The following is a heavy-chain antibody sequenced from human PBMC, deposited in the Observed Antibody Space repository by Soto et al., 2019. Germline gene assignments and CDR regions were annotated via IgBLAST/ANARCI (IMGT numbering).Heavy chain of an antibody. CDR2: IIPIFGTA. V-gene: IGHV1-69*12. J-gene: IGHJ6*02. Sequence: QVQLVQSGAEVKKPGSSVKVSCKASGGTFSSYAISWVRQAPGQGLEWMGGIIPIFGTANYAQKFQGRVTITADESTSTAYMELSSLRSEDTAVYYCAGGPSGYTPLLMLRSYYYGMDVWGQGTTVTVSS. CDR3: AGGPSGYTPLLMLRSYYYGMDV. CDR1: GGTFSSYA. D-gene: IGHD3-22*01.